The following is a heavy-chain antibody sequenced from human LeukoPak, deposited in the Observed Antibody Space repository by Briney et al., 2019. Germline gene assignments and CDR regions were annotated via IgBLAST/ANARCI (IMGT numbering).Heavy chain of an antibody. CDR3: AKPTSTVTGDY. V-gene: IGHV3-30*18. CDR1: GFTFSSYG. Sequence: PGRSLRLSCAASGFTFSSYGMHWVRQAPGKGLEWVAVISYDGSNKYYADSVKGRFTISRDNSKNTLYLQMNSLRAEDTAVYYCAKPTSTVTGDYWGQGTLVTVSS. J-gene: IGHJ4*02. CDR2: ISYDGSNK. D-gene: IGHD4-17*01.